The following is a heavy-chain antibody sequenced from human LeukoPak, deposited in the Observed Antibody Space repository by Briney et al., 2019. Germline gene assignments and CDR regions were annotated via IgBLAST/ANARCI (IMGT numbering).Heavy chain of an antibody. CDR1: GGSISSGDYY. V-gene: IGHV4-30-4*08. CDR3: ASEKAEGYYDSSGYPY. Sequence: SSETLSLTCTVSGGSISSGDYYWSWIRQPPGKGLEWIGYIYYSGSTYYNPSLKSRVTISVDTSKNQFSLKLSSVTAADTAVYYCASEKAEGYYDSSGYPYWGQGTLVTVSS. J-gene: IGHJ4*02. CDR2: IYYSGST. D-gene: IGHD3-22*01.